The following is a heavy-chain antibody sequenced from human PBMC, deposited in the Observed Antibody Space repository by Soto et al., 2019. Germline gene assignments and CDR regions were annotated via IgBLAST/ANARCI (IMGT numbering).Heavy chain of an antibody. CDR1: GGSISSGGYY. D-gene: IGHD3-9*01. Sequence: SETLSLTCTVSGGSISSGGYYWSWIRQHPGKGLEWIGYIYYSGSTYYNPSLKSRVTISVDTSKNQFSLKLSSVTAADTAVYYCAREQNDILTGYDYGMDVWGQGTTVTVSS. V-gene: IGHV4-31*03. CDR2: IYYSGST. J-gene: IGHJ6*02. CDR3: AREQNDILTGYDYGMDV.